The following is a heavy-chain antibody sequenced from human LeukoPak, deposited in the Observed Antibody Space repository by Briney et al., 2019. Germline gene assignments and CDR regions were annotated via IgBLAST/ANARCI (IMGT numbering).Heavy chain of an antibody. J-gene: IGHJ4*02. CDR1: GYTFTGYY. Sequence: ASVKVSCKASGYTFTGYYVNWVRQAPGQGREWMGWINPNSGGTNYAQKFQGRVTMTRDTSISTAYMELSRLRSDDTAVYYCAREGYYSGGACLDYWGQGTLVTVSS. CDR2: INPNSGGT. D-gene: IGHD2-15*01. V-gene: IGHV1-2*02. CDR3: AREGYYSGGACLDY.